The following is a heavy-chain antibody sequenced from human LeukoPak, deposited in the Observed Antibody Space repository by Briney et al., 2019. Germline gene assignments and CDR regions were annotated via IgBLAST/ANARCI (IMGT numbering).Heavy chain of an antibody. D-gene: IGHD3-22*01. V-gene: IGHV1-24*01. CDR3: ATDPYYDSSGYYFRFDP. CDR2: FDPEDGET. CDR1: GYTLTELS. J-gene: IGHJ5*02. Sequence: ASVKVSCKVSGYTLTELSMHWVRQAPGKGLEWMGGFDPEDGETIYAQKFQGRVTMTEDTSTDTAYMELSSLRSGDTAVYYCATDPYYDSSGYYFRFDPWGQGTLVTVSS.